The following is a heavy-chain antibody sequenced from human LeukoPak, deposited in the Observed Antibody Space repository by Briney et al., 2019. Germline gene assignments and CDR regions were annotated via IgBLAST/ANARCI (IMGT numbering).Heavy chain of an antibody. CDR2: ISGSGGST. J-gene: IGHJ3*02. CDR3: SAAAGDAFDI. Sequence: GGSLRLSCAASGFTFSNYAMSWVRQAPGKGLEWVSAISGSGGSTYYADSVKGRFTISRDNAKNSLYLQMNSLRAEDTAVYYCSAAAGDAFDIWGQGTMVTVSS. V-gene: IGHV3-23*01. CDR1: GFTFSNYA. D-gene: IGHD6-13*01.